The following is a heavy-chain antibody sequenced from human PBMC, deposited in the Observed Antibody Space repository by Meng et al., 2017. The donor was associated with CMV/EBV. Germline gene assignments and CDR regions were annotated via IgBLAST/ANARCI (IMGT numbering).Heavy chain of an antibody. Sequence: GESLKISCAASGFTFSSYAMHWVRQAPGQGLEWMGWINPNSGGTNYAQKFQGRVTMTRDTSISTAYMELSRLRSDDTAVYYCARDLKRWRITIFPYWGQGTLVTVSS. D-gene: IGHD3-3*01. J-gene: IGHJ4*02. V-gene: IGHV1-2*02. CDR3: ARDLKRWRITIFPY. CDR1: GFTFSSYA. CDR2: INPNSGGT.